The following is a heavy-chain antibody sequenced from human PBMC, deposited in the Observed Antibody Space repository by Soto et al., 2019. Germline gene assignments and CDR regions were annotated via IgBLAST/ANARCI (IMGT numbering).Heavy chain of an antibody. Sequence: PGGSLRLSCAASGFTFSTFDMSWVRQPPGKGLEWVSVISGRDDSANYADSVKGRFTISKDKSSNTLYLQMNNLRAEDTAVYYCAKGVPGIAVAGTGYFQHWGQGTLVTVSS. J-gene: IGHJ1*01. CDR1: GFTFSTFD. CDR2: ISGRDDSA. D-gene: IGHD6-19*01. CDR3: AKGVPGIAVAGTGYFQH. V-gene: IGHV3-23*01.